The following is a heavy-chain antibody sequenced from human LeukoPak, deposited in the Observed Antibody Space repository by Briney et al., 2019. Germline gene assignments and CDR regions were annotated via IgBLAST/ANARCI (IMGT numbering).Heavy chain of an antibody. CDR1: GFTFSSYA. V-gene: IGHV3-64D*06. CDR3: VNSQSGYDYVWGSYRPQFDY. J-gene: IGHJ4*02. CDR2: ISSNGGST. D-gene: IGHD3-16*02. Sequence: HPGGSLRLSRSASGFTFSSYAMHWVRQAPGKGLEYVSAISSNGGSTYYADSVKGRFTISRDNSKNTLYLQMSSLRAEDTAVYYCVNSQSGYDYVWGSYRPQFDYWGQGTLVTVSS.